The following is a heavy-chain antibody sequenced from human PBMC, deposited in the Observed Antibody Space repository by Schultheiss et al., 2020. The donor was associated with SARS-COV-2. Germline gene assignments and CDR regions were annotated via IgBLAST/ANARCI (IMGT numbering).Heavy chain of an antibody. CDR1: GGSISSSSYY. J-gene: IGHJ6*02. V-gene: IGHV4-61*05. CDR2: IYYSGST. Sequence: SETLSLTCTVSGGSISSSSYYWGWIRQPPGKGLEWIGYIYYSGSTNYNPSLKSRVTISVDTSKSQFSLKLSSVTAADTAVYYCARRASSSHYGLDVWGQGTTVTVSS. D-gene: IGHD6-13*01. CDR3: ARRASSSHYGLDV.